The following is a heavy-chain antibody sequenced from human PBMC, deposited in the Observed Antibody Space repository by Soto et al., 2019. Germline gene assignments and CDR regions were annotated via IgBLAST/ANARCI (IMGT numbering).Heavy chain of an antibody. J-gene: IGHJ3*02. V-gene: IGHV1-18*01. CDR1: GYTFTRSG. Sequence: ASVKVSCKASGYTFTRSGISWVRQAPGQGLEWMGWISTYNGNTNYAQKLQGRVTMTTDTSTSTAYMELRSLRSDDTAVYYCARGRIVLVPAASTNDAFDIWGQGTMVTVSS. D-gene: IGHD2-2*01. CDR3: ARGRIVLVPAASTNDAFDI. CDR2: ISTYNGNT.